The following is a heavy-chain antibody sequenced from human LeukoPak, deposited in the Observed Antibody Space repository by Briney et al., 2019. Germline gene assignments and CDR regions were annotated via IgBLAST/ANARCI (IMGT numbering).Heavy chain of an antibody. J-gene: IGHJ3*02. D-gene: IGHD1-26*01. Sequence: SETLSLTCTVSGGSISSYYWSWIRQPPGKGLEYIGYIYYSGSTNYNPSLKSRVTISVDTSKNQFSLKLSSVTAADTAMYYCARGKWDLESGEAFDIWGQGTMVTVSS. CDR2: IYYSGST. CDR1: GGSISSYY. CDR3: ARGKWDLESGEAFDI. V-gene: IGHV4-59*01.